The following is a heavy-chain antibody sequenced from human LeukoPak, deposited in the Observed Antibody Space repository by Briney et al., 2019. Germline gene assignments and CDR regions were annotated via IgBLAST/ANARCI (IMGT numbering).Heavy chain of an antibody. J-gene: IGHJ4*02. CDR3: ASDANYDFWSGYYALDY. Sequence: RPGGSLRLSCAASGFTFDDYAMHWVRQAPGKGLEWVSGISWNSGSIGYADSVKGRFTISRDNSKNTLYLRMNSLRAEDTAVYYCASDANYDFWSGYYALDYWGQGTLVTVSS. CDR2: ISWNSGSI. CDR1: GFTFDDYA. D-gene: IGHD3-3*01. V-gene: IGHV3-9*01.